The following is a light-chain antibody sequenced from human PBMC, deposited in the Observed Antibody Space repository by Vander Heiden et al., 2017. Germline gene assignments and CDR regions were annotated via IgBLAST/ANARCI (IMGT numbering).Light chain of an antibody. CDR2: GAS. V-gene: IGKV3-20*01. CDR3: QQYGSSPLT. J-gene: IGKJ4*01. CDR1: QSVSSSY. Sequence: EIVLTQSPGTLSLSPGERATLSCRASQSVSSSYLAWYQQKPGQAPRLLIYGASSRETSSPDRFSGSGSGTDFTLTISRLEPEDFAVYYCQQYGSSPLTFGGGTKVEIK.